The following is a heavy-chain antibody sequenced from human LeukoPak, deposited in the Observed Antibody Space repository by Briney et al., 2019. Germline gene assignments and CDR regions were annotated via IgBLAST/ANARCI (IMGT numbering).Heavy chain of an antibody. V-gene: IGHV4-34*01. CDR3: ARDVRWFEP. CDR2: INHSGST. CDR1: GGAFSGYY. Sequence: SETLSLTCAVYGGAFSGYYWSWIRQPPGKGLEWIGEINHSGSTNYNPSLKSRVTISVDTSKNQFSLKLRSVTAADTAVYFCARDVRWFEPWAEGPLVSVSS. J-gene: IGHJ5*02. D-gene: IGHD6-6*01.